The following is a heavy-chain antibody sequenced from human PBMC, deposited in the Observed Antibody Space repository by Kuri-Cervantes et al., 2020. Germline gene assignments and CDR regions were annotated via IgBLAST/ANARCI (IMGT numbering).Heavy chain of an antibody. J-gene: IGHJ4*02. Sequence: GESLKISCAASGFTFSSYEMNWVRQAPGKGLEWAANIKQDGSEKYYVDSVKGRFTISRDNAKNSLYLQMNSLRAEDTAVYYCARFIAAAGNPGENWGQGTLVTVSS. CDR1: GFTFSSYE. D-gene: IGHD6-13*01. V-gene: IGHV3-7*01. CDR3: ARFIAAAGNPGEN. CDR2: IKQDGSEK.